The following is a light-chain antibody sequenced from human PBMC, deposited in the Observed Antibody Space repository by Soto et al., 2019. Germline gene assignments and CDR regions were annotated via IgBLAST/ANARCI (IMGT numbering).Light chain of an antibody. V-gene: IGKV1-5*03. CDR3: QHNNSYSEA. CDR1: QTISSW. J-gene: IGKJ1*01. CDR2: KAS. Sequence: DIQMTQSPSTLSGSVGDRVTITCRASQTISSWLAWYQQKPGKAPKLLIYKASTLKSGVPSRFSGSGSGTEFPLTISSLHPDDFATYYCQHNNSYSEAFGQGTKVELK.